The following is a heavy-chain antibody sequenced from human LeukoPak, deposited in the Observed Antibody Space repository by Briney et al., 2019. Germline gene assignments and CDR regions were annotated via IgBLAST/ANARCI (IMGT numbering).Heavy chain of an antibody. V-gene: IGHV1-46*01. J-gene: IGHJ6*03. CDR2: INPSGGST. D-gene: IGHD3-16*02. CDR3: ARDSINREPYDYVWGSYRYGYYYYYMDV. Sequence: GASVKVSCKASGYTFTSYYMHWVRQAPGQGLEWMGIINPSGGSTSYAQKFQGRVTMTRDMSTSTVYMELSSLRSEDTAVYYCARDSINREPYDYVWGSYRYGYYYYYMDVWGKGTTVTVSS. CDR1: GYTFTSYY.